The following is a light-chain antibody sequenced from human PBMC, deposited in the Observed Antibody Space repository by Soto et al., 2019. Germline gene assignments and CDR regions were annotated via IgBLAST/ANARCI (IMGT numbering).Light chain of an antibody. Sequence: QSALTQPASVSGSPGQSVTISCTGTSSDIGAYKYVSWYQHHPGKSPRLMIYEVSNRPSGVSNRFSASKSGNTASLTISGLQAEDEADYYCCSYAGSNKYVFGTGTKLTVL. V-gene: IGLV2-14*01. J-gene: IGLJ1*01. CDR3: CSYAGSNKYV. CDR1: SSDIGAYKY. CDR2: EVS.